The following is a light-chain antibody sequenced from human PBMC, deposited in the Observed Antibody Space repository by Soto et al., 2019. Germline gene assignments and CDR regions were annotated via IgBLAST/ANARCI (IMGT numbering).Light chain of an antibody. J-gene: IGKJ3*01. CDR1: QSISRC. V-gene: IGKV1-5*01. CDR3: QQYSDFLIS. CDR2: DAS. Sequence: DIQMTQSPSTLSASVGDRVTITCRASQSISRCLDWYQQKPGKAPNLLIYDASSLEVGVPSRFSGSGFGTEINLTITNLQPADFATYYCQQYSDFLISFGPGPTVDFK.